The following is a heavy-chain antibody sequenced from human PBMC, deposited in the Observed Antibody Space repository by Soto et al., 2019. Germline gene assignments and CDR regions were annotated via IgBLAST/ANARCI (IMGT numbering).Heavy chain of an antibody. J-gene: IGHJ6*02. Sequence: QVQLVESGGGVVQPGRSLRLSCAASGFTFSSYAMHWVCQAPGKGLEWVAVISYDGSNKYYADSVKGRFTISRDNSKNTLYLQMNSLRAEDTAVYYCASRSSGWYALPYYYYGMDVWGQGTTVTVSS. CDR3: ASRSSGWYALPYYYYGMDV. CDR1: GFTFSSYA. D-gene: IGHD6-19*01. V-gene: IGHV3-30-3*01. CDR2: ISYDGSNK.